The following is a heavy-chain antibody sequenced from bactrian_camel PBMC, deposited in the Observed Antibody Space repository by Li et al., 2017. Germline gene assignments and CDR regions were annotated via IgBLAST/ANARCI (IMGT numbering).Heavy chain of an antibody. CDR3: AARGPYCYTKLSVRDFTY. V-gene: IGHV3S53*01. J-gene: IGHJ6*01. D-gene: IGHD2*01. Sequence: QLVESGGGSAQAGGSMRLDCAVSGDTASVYSLAWFRQAPGKEREGVATIVGTKITSYADSVKGRFTISQDNAKNTVYLQMNSLKPEDTAMYYCAARGPYCYTKLSVRDFTYWGQGTQVTVS. CDR1: GDTASVYS. CDR2: IVGTKIT.